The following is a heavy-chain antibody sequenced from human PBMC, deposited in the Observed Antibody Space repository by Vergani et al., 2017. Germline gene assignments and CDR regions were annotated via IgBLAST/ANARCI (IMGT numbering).Heavy chain of an antibody. CDR1: GFTFSTYA. D-gene: IGHD1-14*01. CDR3: VRDLRLLYNRFDP. Sequence: QVQLVESGGGVVQPGRSLRLSCAASGFTFSTYAMHWVRQAPGKGLEWVAIIYYDGSKKYYADSVKGRFTISRDNSRNTLDLLMSSLRAEDTAIYYCVRDLRLLYNRFDPWGQGTLVTVSS. J-gene: IGHJ5*02. CDR2: IYYDGSKK. V-gene: IGHV3-33*01.